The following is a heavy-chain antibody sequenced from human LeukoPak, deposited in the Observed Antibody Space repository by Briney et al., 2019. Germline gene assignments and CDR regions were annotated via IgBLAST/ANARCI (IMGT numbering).Heavy chain of an antibody. CDR2: IYYSGST. Sequence: PSDTLSHTCTVSGGSISSSSYNWGWIRQPPGRGLEWIETIYYSGSTYYNPSLKTLVTISVDTSKNHFSLKLSSVTAADTAVYYCARHRAGYEGLSWFDPWGQGTLVTVSS. V-gene: IGHV4-39*01. CDR1: GGSISSSSYN. CDR3: ARHRAGYEGLSWFDP. J-gene: IGHJ5*02. D-gene: IGHD5-12*01.